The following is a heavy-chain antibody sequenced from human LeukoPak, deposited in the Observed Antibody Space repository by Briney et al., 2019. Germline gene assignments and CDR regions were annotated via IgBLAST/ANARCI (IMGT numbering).Heavy chain of an antibody. CDR2: VWARGDKK. CDR1: GFTFSRFG. Sequence: GGSLRLSCAASGFTFSRFGMHWVRQAPGKGLEWVAIVWARGDKKYYADSVQGRFTISRDNSKNTLYLQMNSLRVEDTGLYYCAKELDYGANSAGYFASWGQGVLVTVSS. J-gene: IGHJ4*02. CDR3: AKELDYGANSAGYFAS. D-gene: IGHD4-23*01. V-gene: IGHV3-30*02.